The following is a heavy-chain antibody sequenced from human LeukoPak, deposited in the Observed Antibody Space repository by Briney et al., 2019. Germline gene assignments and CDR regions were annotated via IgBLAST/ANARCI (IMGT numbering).Heavy chain of an antibody. Sequence: LSGGSLRLSCAASGFTFSSYAMHWVRQAPGKGLEWVAVISYDGSNKYYADSVKGRFTISRDNSKNTLYLQMNSLRDEDTAVYYCARAVPYCSSTSCYGVGYVYWGQGTLVTVSS. CDR1: GFTFSSYA. V-gene: IGHV3-30*04. J-gene: IGHJ4*02. CDR2: ISYDGSNK. CDR3: ARAVPYCSSTSCYGVGYVY. D-gene: IGHD2-2*01.